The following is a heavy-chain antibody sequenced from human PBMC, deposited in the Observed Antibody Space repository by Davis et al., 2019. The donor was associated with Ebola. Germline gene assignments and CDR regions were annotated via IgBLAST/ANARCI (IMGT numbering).Heavy chain of an antibody. V-gene: IGHV4-39*07. CDR2: IYYSGST. CDR1: GGSISSSSYY. CDR3: ARDGETTVTTLDY. J-gene: IGHJ4*02. D-gene: IGHD4-11*01. Sequence: MPSETLSLTCTVSGGSISSSSYYWGWIRQPPGKGLEWIGSIYYSGSTYYNPSHKSRVTISVDKSKTQFSLKLSSVTAADTAVYYCARDGETTVTTLDYWGQGTLVTVSS.